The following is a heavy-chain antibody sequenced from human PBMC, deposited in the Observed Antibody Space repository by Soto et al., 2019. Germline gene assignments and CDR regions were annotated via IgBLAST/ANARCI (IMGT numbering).Heavy chain of an antibody. D-gene: IGHD4-17*01. V-gene: IGHV3-30*18. CDR3: AKDPRGNGDVTHYDTGMDV. CDR2: ISDDGRNT. Sequence: QAQLVESGGGVVQPGRSLRLSCEVSGFRFSSYGVHWVRQAPGKGLEWVALISDDGRNTFYPDSVKGRFSISRDNSKNTVYLQMNSLRAEDTAVYYCAKDPRGNGDVTHYDTGMDVWGQGTTVTVSS. CDR1: GFRFSSYG. J-gene: IGHJ6*02.